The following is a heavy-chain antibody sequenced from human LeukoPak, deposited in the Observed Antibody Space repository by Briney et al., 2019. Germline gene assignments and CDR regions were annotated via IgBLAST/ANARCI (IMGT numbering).Heavy chain of an antibody. D-gene: IGHD3-3*01. CDR1: GFTFSDHY. J-gene: IGHJ6*03. CDR3: AREPGPYDFWSGHYYYYYYYYMDV. Sequence: GGSLRLSCAASGFTFSDHYMDWVRQAPGKGLEWVGRTRNKANSYTTEYSASVKGRFTISRDDSKNSLYLQMNSLKTEDTAVYYCAREPGPYDFWSGHYYYYYYYYMDVWGKGTTVTVSS. V-gene: IGHV3-72*01. CDR2: TRNKANSYTT.